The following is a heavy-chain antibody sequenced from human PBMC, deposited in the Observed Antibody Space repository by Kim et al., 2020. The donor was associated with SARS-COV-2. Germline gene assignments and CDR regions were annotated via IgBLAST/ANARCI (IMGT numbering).Heavy chain of an antibody. J-gene: IGHJ4*02. CDR3: AKVPGSSGWPTTYYFDY. Sequence: KGRFTISRDKSKKTLYLQMNSRRAEDTAVYYCAKVPGSSGWPTTYYFDYWGQGTLVTVSS. D-gene: IGHD6-19*01. V-gene: IGHV3-23*01.